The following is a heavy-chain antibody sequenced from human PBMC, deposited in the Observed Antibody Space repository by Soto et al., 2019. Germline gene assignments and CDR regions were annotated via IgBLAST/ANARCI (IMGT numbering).Heavy chain of an antibody. D-gene: IGHD2-21*02. CDR1: GYNFYGDW. CDR3: ARRAYCGGDCYPPGDWFDP. Sequence: PGESLKISCKGSGYNFYGDWIGWVRQMPGKGLEWMGIIYPGDSDTRYSPSFQGQVTISADKSISTAYLQWSSLKASDTAMYYCARRAYCGGDCYPPGDWFDPWGQGTLVTVSS. CDR2: IYPGDSDT. V-gene: IGHV5-51*01. J-gene: IGHJ5*02.